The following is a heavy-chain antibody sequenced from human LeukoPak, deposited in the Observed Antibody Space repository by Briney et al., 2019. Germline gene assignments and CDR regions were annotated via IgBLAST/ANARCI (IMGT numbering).Heavy chain of an antibody. V-gene: IGHV4-59*01. CDR2: IYYSGST. Sequence: PSETLSLTCTVSGGSISSYYWSWIRQPPGKGLEWIGYIYYSGSTNYNPSLKSRVTISVDTSKNQFSLKLSSVTAADTAVYYCARGRYSYDKTWAYWGQGTLVTVSS. CDR3: ARGRYSYDKTWAY. CDR1: GGSISSYY. J-gene: IGHJ4*02. D-gene: IGHD5-18*01.